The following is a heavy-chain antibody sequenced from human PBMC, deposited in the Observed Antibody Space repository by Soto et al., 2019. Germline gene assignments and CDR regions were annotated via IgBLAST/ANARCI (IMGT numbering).Heavy chain of an antibody. CDR1: GFTFSTYA. D-gene: IGHD3-3*01. V-gene: IGHV3-30-3*01. Sequence: GGSGLSCVASGFTFSTYAMEWVRQAPGKGLDWVALISYDGSETYYADSVQGRFTISRDNSKNTLSLQMDSLRPEDTAVDFCARPGVDFYYYGIDVWGQGTTVTVSS. CDR2: ISYDGSET. J-gene: IGHJ6*02. CDR3: ARPGVDFYYYGIDV.